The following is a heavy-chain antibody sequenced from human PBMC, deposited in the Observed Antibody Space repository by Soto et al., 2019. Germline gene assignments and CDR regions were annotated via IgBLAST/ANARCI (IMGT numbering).Heavy chain of an antibody. D-gene: IGHD3-22*01. J-gene: IGHJ5*02. CDR2: INHSGST. CDR3: ARGLPPSLYYCDSNGPRTTGFGP. CDR1: GGSLRGYY. V-gene: IGHV4-34*01. Sequence: SETLSLTCAVYGGSLRGYYWGWIRQPPGKGLEWIGEINHSGSTNYNPSLKSRVTISVDTSKNQFSLKLSSVTAADTAVYYCARGLPPSLYYCDSNGPRTTGFGPWGQGTLVTVSS.